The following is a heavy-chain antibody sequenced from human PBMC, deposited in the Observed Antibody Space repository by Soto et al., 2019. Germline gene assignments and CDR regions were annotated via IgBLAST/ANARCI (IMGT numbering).Heavy chain of an antibody. CDR1: GFTFKKHA. D-gene: IGHD1-26*01. Sequence: PGGSLRLSCSASGFTFKKHAMHWVRQAPGTGMEYVSGISDTGGSTFHADSVKGRFTISRDNSRGTLFLQMNSLRVEDTAVYYWVKASMWEYYSSYNVVDVWGQGTKVTFTS. J-gene: IGHJ6*01. CDR3: VKASMWEYYSSYNVVDV. CDR2: ISDTGGST. V-gene: IGHV3-64D*06.